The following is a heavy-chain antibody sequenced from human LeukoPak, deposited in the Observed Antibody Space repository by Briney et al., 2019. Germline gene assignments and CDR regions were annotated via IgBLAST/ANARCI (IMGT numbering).Heavy chain of an antibody. Sequence: GGSLRLSCAASGFTFTYYAMHWVRQAPGKGLEWVSVVSNDGSNQDYTDSVKGRFIISRDDSKSTVYLQMNSLRVDDTAMYYCARGPDPVVRGPRRAFDLWGQGTMVTVSP. CDR1: GFTFTYYA. J-gene: IGHJ3*01. CDR3: ARGPDPVVRGPRRAFDL. V-gene: IGHV3-30-3*01. CDR2: VSNDGSNQ. D-gene: IGHD3-10*01.